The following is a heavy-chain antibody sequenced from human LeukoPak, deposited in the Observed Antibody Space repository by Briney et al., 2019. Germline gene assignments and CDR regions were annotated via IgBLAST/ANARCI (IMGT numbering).Heavy chain of an antibody. CDR3: ASRVQSGWSFDY. Sequence: PGGSLRVSCAAPGFTFRSYWMHWVRQAPGKGLVWVSRISSDGAITSYADSVKGRFTISRDNAENTLYLQMNSLRAEDTAVYYCASRVQSGWSFDYWGQGNLVTVSS. V-gene: IGHV3-74*01. CDR1: GFTFRSYW. D-gene: IGHD6-19*01. CDR2: ISSDGAIT. J-gene: IGHJ4*02.